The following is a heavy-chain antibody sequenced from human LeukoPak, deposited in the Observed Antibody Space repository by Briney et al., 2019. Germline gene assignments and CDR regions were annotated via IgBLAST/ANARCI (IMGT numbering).Heavy chain of an antibody. J-gene: IGHJ4*02. CDR1: GFTFSSYG. Sequence: GGSLRLSCAASGFTFSSYGMHWVRQAPGKGLEWVAVIWYDGSNKYYADSVKGRFTISRDNSKNTLYLQMNSLRAEDTAVYYCARDGRYCSSTSCYFFTSFDYWGQGTLVTVSS. CDR3: ARDGRYCSSTSCYFFTSFDY. D-gene: IGHD2-2*01. CDR2: IWYDGSNK. V-gene: IGHV3-33*01.